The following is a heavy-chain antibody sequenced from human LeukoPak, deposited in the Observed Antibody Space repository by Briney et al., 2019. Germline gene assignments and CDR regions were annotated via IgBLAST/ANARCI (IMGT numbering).Heavy chain of an antibody. CDR3: ARHSFSGGNWFDP. V-gene: IGHV4-39*01. J-gene: IGHJ5*02. CDR2: IYYSGST. CDR1: GGSSSSSSYY. Sequence: PSETLSLTCTVSGGSSSSSSYYWGWIRQPPGKGLEWIGSIYYSGSTYYNPSLKSRVTISVDTSKNQFSLKLSSVTAADTAVYYCARHSFSGGNWFDPWGQGTLVTVSS. D-gene: IGHD3-16*01.